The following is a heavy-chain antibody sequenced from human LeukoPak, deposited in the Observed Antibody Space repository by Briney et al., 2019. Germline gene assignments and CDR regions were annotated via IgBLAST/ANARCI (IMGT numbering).Heavy chain of an antibody. Sequence: GGSLRLPCAASGFTFSNYGMSWVRQAPGKGLEWVSDISGSGDFTYYADSVKGRFTISRDKSKNTLYLQMNSLRAEDTAVYYCAKDGARDGYNYPDYWGQGTLVTVSS. V-gene: IGHV3-23*01. D-gene: IGHD5-24*01. J-gene: IGHJ4*02. CDR3: AKDGARDGYNYPDY. CDR1: GFTFSNYG. CDR2: ISGSGDFT.